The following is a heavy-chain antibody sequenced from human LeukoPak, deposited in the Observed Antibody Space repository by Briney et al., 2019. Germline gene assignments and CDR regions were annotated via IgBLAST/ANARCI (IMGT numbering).Heavy chain of an antibody. Sequence: GSLRLSCTASGFTFNNAWMNWVRQPPGKGLEWIGYIHYTGKNYYNPSLKSRITMSVDTSKSQFSLKLSSVTTADTAVYYCAKWHERLLAFDSWGQGALVTVSS. CDR2: IHYTGKN. J-gene: IGHJ4*02. CDR3: AKWHERLLAFDS. CDR1: GFTFNNAW. V-gene: IGHV4-59*01. D-gene: IGHD1-1*01.